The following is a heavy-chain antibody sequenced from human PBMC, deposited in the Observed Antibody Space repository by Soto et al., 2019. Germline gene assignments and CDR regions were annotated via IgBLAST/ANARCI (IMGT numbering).Heavy chain of an antibody. CDR2: TYYRSKWYN. J-gene: IGHJ6*02. Sequence: PSQTLSLTFAISGDSVSSNSAGWNWIRQSPSRGLELLGRTYYRSKWYNDYAVSVKSRITINPDTSKNQFSLQLNSVAPEDTAVYYCARVSGTYYDILTGYYNHYYYGMDVWGQGTTVPVS. CDR1: GDSVSSNSAG. V-gene: IGHV6-1*01. CDR3: ARVSGTYYDILTGYYNHYYYGMDV. D-gene: IGHD3-9*01.